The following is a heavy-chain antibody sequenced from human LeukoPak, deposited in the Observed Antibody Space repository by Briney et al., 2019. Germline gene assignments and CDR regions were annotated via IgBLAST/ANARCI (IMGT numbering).Heavy chain of an antibody. J-gene: IGHJ4*02. CDR3: ARHFPGYSSGWYYFDY. CDR1: GGSISSYY. CDR2: IYTSGST. Sequence: SETLSLTCTVSGGSISSYYWTWIRQPAGKGLEWIGRIYTSGSTNYNPSLKSRVTMSVDTSKNQFSLKLNSVTAADTAVYYCARHFPGYSSGWYYFDYWGQGTLVTVSS. V-gene: IGHV4-4*07. D-gene: IGHD6-19*01.